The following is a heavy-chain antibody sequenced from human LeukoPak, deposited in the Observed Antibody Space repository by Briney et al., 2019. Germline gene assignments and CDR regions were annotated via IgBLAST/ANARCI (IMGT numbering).Heavy chain of an antibody. CDR1: GFIFGDYA. CDR3: ARSSEGAIDY. Sequence: GGSLRLSCAASGFIFGDYAMHWVRQAPGKGLEWVSGISWNSGRIGYADSVKGRFTISRDNSKDTLSLQMNSLRDDDTAVYYCARSSEGAIDYWGQGTLSPSPQ. J-gene: IGHJ4*02. CDR2: ISWNSGRI. V-gene: IGHV3-9*01.